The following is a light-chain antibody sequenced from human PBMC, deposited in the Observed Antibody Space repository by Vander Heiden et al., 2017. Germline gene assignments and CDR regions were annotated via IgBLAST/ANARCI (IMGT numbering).Light chain of an antibody. J-gene: IGLJ3*02. CDR3: QVWDSSSDHWV. V-gene: IGLV3-21*02. CDR2: DDS. CDR1: KIGSKS. Sequence: SYVLTQPPSVSVAPGLTARITCGGNKIGSKSVHWYQQKTGQAPVLVVYDDSDRPPGIPDQFSGSNSGNTATLTISRVEAGDEADYCCQVWDSSSDHWVFGGGTKLTVL.